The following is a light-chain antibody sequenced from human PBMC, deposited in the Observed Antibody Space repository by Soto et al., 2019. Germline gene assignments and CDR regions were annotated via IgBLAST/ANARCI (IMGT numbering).Light chain of an antibody. CDR2: GAS. CDR3: PKDGGSIT. V-gene: IGKV3-20*01. J-gene: IGKJ4*01. CDR1: QSVSGNY. Sequence: EIVLTQSPGTLSLSPGERATLSCRASQSVSGNYLAWYQQKPRQAPRLLIYGASNRVTGIPNGFSGSGSGADFTLTISRLEPEDFAVYYCPKDGGSITLGGVTKVEIK.